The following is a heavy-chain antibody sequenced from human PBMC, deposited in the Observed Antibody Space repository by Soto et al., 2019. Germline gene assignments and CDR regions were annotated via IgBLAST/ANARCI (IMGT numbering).Heavy chain of an antibody. V-gene: IGHV4-39*02. CDR1: GGSISSSSYY. Sequence: QLQLQESGPGLVKPSETLSLTCTVSGGSISSSSYYWGWIRQPPGKGLEWIGSIYYSGSTYYNPYLKSRVTITVDTSKNHFSLKLRSVTAADTAVYSCARRLRSFQHWGQGTLVTVSS. CDR2: IYYSGST. J-gene: IGHJ1*01. D-gene: IGHD3-10*01. CDR3: ARRLRSFQH.